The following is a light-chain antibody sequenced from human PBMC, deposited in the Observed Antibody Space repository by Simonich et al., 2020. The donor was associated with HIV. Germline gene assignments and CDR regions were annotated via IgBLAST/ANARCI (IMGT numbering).Light chain of an antibody. CDR2: QAS. J-gene: IGKJ1*01. V-gene: IGKV1-5*03. CDR3: QQYNSFSPT. Sequence: DIQMTQSPSTLSASVGDRVTITCRTSQCISNWLAWYQQKPGKAPNLLIYQASSLKSGVPSRFSGSGSGTEFTLTISSLQPDDFATYFCQQYNSFSPTFGQGTKVEIK. CDR1: QCISNW.